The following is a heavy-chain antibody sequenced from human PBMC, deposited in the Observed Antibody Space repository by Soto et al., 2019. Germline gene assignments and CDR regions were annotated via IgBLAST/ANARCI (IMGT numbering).Heavy chain of an antibody. J-gene: IGHJ6*03. D-gene: IGHD2-21*02. CDR3: ARASCYSYMDV. Sequence: SETLSLTCSVSGGSISGYSWSWIRQPPGKELEWVGYISYSGNTKYNPSLKSRVTISRVTSKNQFSLNLVSVTAADTAVYYCARASCYSYMDVWGKGTTVTVSS. CDR2: ISYSGNT. V-gene: IGHV4-59*13. CDR1: GGSISGYS.